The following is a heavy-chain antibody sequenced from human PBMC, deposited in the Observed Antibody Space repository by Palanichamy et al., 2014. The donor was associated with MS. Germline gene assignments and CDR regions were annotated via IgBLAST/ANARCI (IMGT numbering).Heavy chain of an antibody. J-gene: IGHJ3*02. CDR1: GFIFSRYG. CDR3: ARETYDTSGYEAFDI. D-gene: IGHD3-22*01. V-gene: IGHV3-33*01. CDR2: IWYDGSNK. Sequence: QVQLMESGGGVVQPGRSLRLSCAASGFIFSRYGMHWVRQAPGKGLEWMALIWYDGSNKYSADSVKGRFIISRDNSKNTVFLQMNSLRVEDTAVYYCARETYDTSGYEAFDIWGQGTMVTVSP.